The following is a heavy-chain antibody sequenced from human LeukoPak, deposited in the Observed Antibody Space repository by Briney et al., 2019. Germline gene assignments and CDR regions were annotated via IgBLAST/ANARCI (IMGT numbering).Heavy chain of an antibody. J-gene: IGHJ6*02. V-gene: IGHV3-30*19. Sequence: PGGSLRLSCAASGFTFSSYGMHWVRQTPGKGLEWVAVISYDGSNKYYADSVKGRFTISRDNSKNTLYLQMNSLRAENTAVYYCARDHSGSYYYYYGMDVWGQGTTVTVSS. CDR1: GFTFSSYG. D-gene: IGHD6-19*01. CDR3: ARDHSGSYYYYYGMDV. CDR2: ISYDGSNK.